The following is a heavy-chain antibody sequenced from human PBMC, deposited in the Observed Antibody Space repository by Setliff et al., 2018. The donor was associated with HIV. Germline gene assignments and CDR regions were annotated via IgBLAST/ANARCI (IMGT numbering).Heavy chain of an antibody. CDR3: ARGAWYSSGWYSSRYMDV. Sequence: ASVKVSCKASGGTFSTYGLSWVRQATGQGLEWMGWMNPNSGNTGYAQKFQGRVTMTRDTSISTAYMELSSLRSDDTAVYYCARGAWYSSGWYSSRYMDVWGKGTTVTVSS. CDR2: MNPNSGNT. D-gene: IGHD6-19*01. V-gene: IGHV1-8*02. CDR1: GGTFSTYG. J-gene: IGHJ6*03.